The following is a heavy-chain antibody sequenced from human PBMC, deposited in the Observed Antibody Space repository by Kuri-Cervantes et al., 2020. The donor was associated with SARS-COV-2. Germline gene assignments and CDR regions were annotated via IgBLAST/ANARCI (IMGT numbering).Heavy chain of an antibody. D-gene: IGHD1-26*01. J-gene: IGHJ4*02. CDR2: FDPEDGET. CDR1: GYTLTELT. Sequence: ASVKVSCKVSGYTLTELTMHWVRQSPGKGLEWMGGFDPEDGETIYAQKFQGRVTMTEDTSTDAAYMELSSLRSEDTAVYYCATTGEWELHLYYVDYWVQGTLVTVSS. V-gene: IGHV1-24*01. CDR3: ATTGEWELHLYYVDY.